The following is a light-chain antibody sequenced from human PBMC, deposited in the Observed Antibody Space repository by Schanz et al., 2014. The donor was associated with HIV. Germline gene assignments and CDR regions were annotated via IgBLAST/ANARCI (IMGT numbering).Light chain of an antibody. CDR1: AFNIEHHS. CDR3: AAWDSGRGAVV. V-gene: IGLV1-51*01. CDR2: DNN. Sequence: QSVLTQPPSVSAAPGQRVTISCSGSAFNIEHHSVSWYQQFPGTVPKLLIYDNNERPSEIPDRFSGSKTGTSATLAIIGLQPGDEADYYCAAWDSGRGAVVFGGGTKLTVL. J-gene: IGLJ2*01.